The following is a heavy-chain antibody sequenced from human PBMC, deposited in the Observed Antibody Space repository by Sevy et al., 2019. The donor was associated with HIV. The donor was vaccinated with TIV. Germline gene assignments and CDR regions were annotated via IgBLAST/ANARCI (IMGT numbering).Heavy chain of an antibody. CDR3: ARELWPGDY. D-gene: IGHD2-21*01. J-gene: IGHJ4*02. V-gene: IGHV3-7*01. CDR1: GFTFSDYF. CDR2: VDQDGSQK. Sequence: GGSLRLSCAASGFTFSDYFMDWVRQAPGKGLEWVANVDQDGSQKYYVGSVRGRFTISRDNAKNSVYLQMNRLRLDDTAVYYCARELWPGDYWGQGTLVTVSS.